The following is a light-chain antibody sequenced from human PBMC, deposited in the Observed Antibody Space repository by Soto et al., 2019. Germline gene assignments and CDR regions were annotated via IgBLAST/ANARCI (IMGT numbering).Light chain of an antibody. J-gene: IGKJ1*01. Sequence: EIVLTQSPGTLSLSPGETATLSCRASQTVNSGYLAWYQQKPGQAPRLLIYGASNRATAIPARFSGSGSGTDFTLTISSLEPEDFAMYFCQQYVTSLWTFGQGTKV. V-gene: IGKV3-20*01. CDR1: QTVNSGY. CDR2: GAS. CDR3: QQYVTSLWT.